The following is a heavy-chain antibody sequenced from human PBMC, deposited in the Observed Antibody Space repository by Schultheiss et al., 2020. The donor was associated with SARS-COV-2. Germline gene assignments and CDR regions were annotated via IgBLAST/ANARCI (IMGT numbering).Heavy chain of an antibody. D-gene: IGHD2-15*01. V-gene: IGHV3-7*03. CDR1: GFGLSNAW. Sequence: GGSLRLSCAASGFGLSNAWMNWVRQAPGRGLEWVANINQDGSQKYYVDSVKGRFTISRDNAENSLFLQMNGLGAEDTAMYYCTRTNVATPGTDWGRGTLVTVSS. CDR3: TRTNVATPGTD. J-gene: IGHJ4*02. CDR2: INQDGSQK.